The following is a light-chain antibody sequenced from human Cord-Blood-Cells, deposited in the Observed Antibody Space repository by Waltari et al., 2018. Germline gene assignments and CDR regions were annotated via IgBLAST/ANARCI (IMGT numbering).Light chain of an antibody. CDR2: DVS. Sequence: QSALTQPASVSGSPGQSITIPCTGTSRAVGGYTYVSWYQQHPGKAPKLMIYDVSKRPSGVSNRFSGSKSGNTASLTISGLQAEDEADYYCSSYTSSSTVVFGGGTKLTVL. CDR1: SRAVGGYTY. V-gene: IGLV2-14*01. CDR3: SSYTSSSTVV. J-gene: IGLJ2*01.